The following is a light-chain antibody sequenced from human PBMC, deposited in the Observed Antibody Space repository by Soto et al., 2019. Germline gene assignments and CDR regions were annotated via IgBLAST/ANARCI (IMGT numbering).Light chain of an antibody. J-gene: IGKJ1*01. V-gene: IGKV1-8*01. CDR2: AAS. Sequence: AIRMTQSPSSLSASTGDRFTITCRASQGISSYLAWYQQKPGKAPKLLIYAASTLQSGVPSRFSGSGSGTDFTLTISCLQSEDFATYYCQQYYSYPWTFGQGTKVDIK. CDR3: QQYYSYPWT. CDR1: QGISSY.